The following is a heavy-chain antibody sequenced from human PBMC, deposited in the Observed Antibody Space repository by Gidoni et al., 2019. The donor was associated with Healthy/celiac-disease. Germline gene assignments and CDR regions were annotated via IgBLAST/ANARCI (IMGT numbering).Heavy chain of an antibody. V-gene: IGHV3-48*02. J-gene: IGHJ3*02. Sequence: EVQLVESGGGLVQPGGSLRLSCAASGFTFRCYSMNWFRQAPGKGLEWVSYISSSSSTIYYADSVKGRFTISRDNAKNSLYLQMNSLRDEDTAVYYCARETTVVTPGHDAFDIWGQGTMVTVSS. D-gene: IGHD4-17*01. CDR3: ARETTVVTPGHDAFDI. CDR1: GFTFRCYS. CDR2: ISSSSSTI.